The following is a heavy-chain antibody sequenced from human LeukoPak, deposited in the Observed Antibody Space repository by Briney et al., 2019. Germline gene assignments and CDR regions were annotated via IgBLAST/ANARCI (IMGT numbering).Heavy chain of an antibody. CDR2: IYYSGST. CDR3: ARLGRDGYSDY. J-gene: IGHJ4*02. Sequence: KSSETLSLTCIVSGGSISSSSYYWGWIRQPPGKGLEWIGSIYYSGSTYYNPSLKSRVTISVDTSKNQFSLKLSSVTAADTAVYYCARLGRDGYSDYWGQGTLVTVSS. D-gene: IGHD5-24*01. CDR1: GGSISSSSYY. V-gene: IGHV4-39*01.